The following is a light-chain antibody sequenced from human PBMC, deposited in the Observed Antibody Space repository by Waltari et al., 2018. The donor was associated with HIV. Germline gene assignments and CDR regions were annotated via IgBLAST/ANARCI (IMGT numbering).Light chain of an antibody. J-gene: IGKJ3*01. CDR1: QNIGKD. Sequence: DIQMTQSPSSLSASVGDRIPITCRTSQNIGKDLNWYQQKPGKAPKVLIFAASSLHSGVPSRFSGSGSGTDFTLTISSLQPEDFATYYCQQTYLTTFTFGPGTNVDFK. CDR2: AAS. V-gene: IGKV1-39*01. CDR3: QQTYLTTFT.